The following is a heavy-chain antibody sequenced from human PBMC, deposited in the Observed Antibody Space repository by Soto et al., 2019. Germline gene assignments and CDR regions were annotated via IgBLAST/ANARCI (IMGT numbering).Heavy chain of an antibody. CDR3: ARGLMVRGVITSGPIPPIYYYYGMDV. Sequence: EASVKVSCKASGGTFSSYAISWVRQAPGQGLEWMGGIIPIFGTANYAQKFQGRVTITADESTSTAYMELSSLRSEDTAVYYCARGLMVRGVITSGPIPPIYYYYGMDVWGQGTTVTVSS. J-gene: IGHJ6*02. CDR1: GGTFSSYA. CDR2: IIPIFGTA. D-gene: IGHD3-10*01. V-gene: IGHV1-69*13.